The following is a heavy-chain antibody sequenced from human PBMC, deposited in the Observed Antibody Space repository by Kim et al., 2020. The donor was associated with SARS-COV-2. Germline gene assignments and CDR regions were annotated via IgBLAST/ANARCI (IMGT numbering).Heavy chain of an antibody. V-gene: IGHV3-53*01. J-gene: IGHJ4*02. CDR2: T. D-gene: IGHD3-10*01. Sequence: TSYADSVQGRFTISRDDSKNTLYLRMDSLRPEDTAVYYCARDLGQVGEVHWGQGTLVTVSS. CDR3: ARDLGQVGEVH.